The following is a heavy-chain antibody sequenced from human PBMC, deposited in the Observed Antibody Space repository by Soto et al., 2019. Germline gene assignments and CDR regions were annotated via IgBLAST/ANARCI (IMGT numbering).Heavy chain of an antibody. J-gene: IGHJ6*03. V-gene: IGHV1-3*01. Sequence: ASVKVSCKASGYTFTSYAMHWVRQAPGQTLEWMGWVNAVNGNTKYSQKFQDRITITRDSSTSTAYMELNTLRSEDTAVYFCARGAENYYSYYSMDVWGKGTTVTAP. CDR2: VNAVNGNT. CDR1: GYTFTSYA. CDR3: ARGAENYYSYYSMDV.